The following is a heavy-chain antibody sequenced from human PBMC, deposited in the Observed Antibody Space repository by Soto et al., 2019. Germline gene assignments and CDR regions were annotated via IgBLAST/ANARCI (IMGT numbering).Heavy chain of an antibody. CDR2: INHSGST. V-gene: IGHV4-34*01. Sequence: PSETLSLTCAVYGGSFSGYYWSWIRQPPGKGLEWIGEINHSGSTNYNPSLKSRVTISVDTSKNQFSLKLSSVTAADTAVYYCARGDFSISSLGMDVWGQGTTVTVSS. CDR3: ARGDFSISSLGMDV. J-gene: IGHJ6*02. CDR1: GGSFSGYY.